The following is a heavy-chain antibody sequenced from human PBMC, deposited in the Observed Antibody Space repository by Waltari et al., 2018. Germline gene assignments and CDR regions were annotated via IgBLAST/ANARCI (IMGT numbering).Heavy chain of an antibody. CDR3: ARGDSSSWYTEGGWFDP. CDR2: ISTLGST. Sequence: QVQLQESGPGLVKPSETLSLTCTDSGGSISSYYWSWIRQPAGKGRVWFVRISTLGSTTYIPSLKVRVTMSVDTSKNQCSLKLSAVTAADTAVYYCARGDSSSWYTEGGWFDPWGQGTLVTVSS. J-gene: IGHJ5*02. D-gene: IGHD6-13*01. V-gene: IGHV4-4*07. CDR1: GGSISSYY.